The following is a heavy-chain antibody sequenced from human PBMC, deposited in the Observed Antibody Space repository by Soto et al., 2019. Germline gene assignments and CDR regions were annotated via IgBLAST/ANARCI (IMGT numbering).Heavy chain of an antibody. V-gene: IGHV3-33*01. CDR2: IWYDGSNK. CDR1: GFTFSSYG. J-gene: IGHJ4*02. D-gene: IGHD3-22*01. Sequence: GGSLRLSCAASGFTFSSYGMHWVRQAPGKGLEWVAVIWYDGSNKYYADSVKGRFTISRDNSKNTLYLQMNSLRAEDTAVYYCARGDYYYDSSGYRDVTFDYWGQGTLVTVSS. CDR3: ARGDYYYDSSGYRDVTFDY.